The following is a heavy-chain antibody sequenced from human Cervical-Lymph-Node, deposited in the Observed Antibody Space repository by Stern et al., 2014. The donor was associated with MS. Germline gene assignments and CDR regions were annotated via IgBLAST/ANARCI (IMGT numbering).Heavy chain of an antibody. D-gene: IGHD2-21*02. CDR3: ASNIVVVTAGAFDI. Sequence: QVQLVQSGAEVKKPGSSVKVSCKASGGTFSSYAISWVRQAPGQGLEWMGGIIPICGTANYAQKFQGRVTITADESTSTAYMELSSLRSEDTAVYYCASNIVVVTAGAFDIWGQGTMVTVSS. V-gene: IGHV1-69*01. CDR1: GGTFSSYA. CDR2: IIPICGTA. J-gene: IGHJ3*02.